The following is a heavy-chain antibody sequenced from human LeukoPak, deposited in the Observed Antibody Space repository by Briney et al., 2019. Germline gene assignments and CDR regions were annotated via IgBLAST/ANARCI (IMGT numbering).Heavy chain of an antibody. V-gene: IGHV4-34*01. Sequence: SETLSLTCAVYGGSFSGYYWSWIRQPPGKGLEWIGEINHSGSTNYNPSLKSRVTISVDTSKNQFSLKLSSVTAADTAVYYCARGGDSSSWYYWGQGTLVTVSS. CDR2: INHSGST. D-gene: IGHD6-13*01. CDR1: GGSFSGYY. CDR3: ARGGDSSSWYY. J-gene: IGHJ4*02.